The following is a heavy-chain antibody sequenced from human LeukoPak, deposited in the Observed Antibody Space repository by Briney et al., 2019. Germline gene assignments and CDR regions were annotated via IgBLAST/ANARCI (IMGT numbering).Heavy chain of an antibody. CDR3: AKERGVAKPFDY. J-gene: IGHJ4*02. Sequence: GGSLGLTCAVSGFTLSTYGMNWVRQAPGKGLEWVSAISDNGERTYYADSVKGRFAISRDNSKSTLYLQMNSLRAEDTAIYYCAKERGVAKPFDYWGQGTLVTVSS. D-gene: IGHD2-8*02. V-gene: IGHV3-23*01. CDR1: GFTLSTYG. CDR2: ISDNGERT.